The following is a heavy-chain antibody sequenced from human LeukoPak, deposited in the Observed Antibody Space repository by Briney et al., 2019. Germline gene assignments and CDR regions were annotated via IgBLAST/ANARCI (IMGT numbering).Heavy chain of an antibody. Sequence: SVKVSCKASGGTFSSYAISWVRQAPGQGLEWMGGIIPIFGTANYAQKFQGRVTITTDESTSTAYMELSSLRSEDTAVYYCARVRSVGYGGNSGALSAFDIWGQGTMVTVSS. CDR3: ARVRSVGYGGNSGALSAFDI. J-gene: IGHJ3*02. D-gene: IGHD4-23*01. V-gene: IGHV1-69*05. CDR1: GGTFSSYA. CDR2: IIPIFGTA.